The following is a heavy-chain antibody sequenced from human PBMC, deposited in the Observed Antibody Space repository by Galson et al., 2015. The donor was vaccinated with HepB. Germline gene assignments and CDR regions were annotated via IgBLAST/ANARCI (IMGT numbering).Heavy chain of an antibody. V-gene: IGHV1-2*02. CDR2: INPNSGGT. CDR1: GYTFTGYY. CDR3: ARGGIIVVVPAAHNAHYYYMDV. D-gene: IGHD2-2*01. Sequence: SVKVSCKASGYTFTGYYMHWVRQAPGQGLEWMGWINPNSGGTNYAQKFQGRVTMTRDTSISTAYMELSRLRSDDTAVYYCARGGIIVVVPAAHNAHYYYMDVWGKGTTVTVSS. J-gene: IGHJ6*03.